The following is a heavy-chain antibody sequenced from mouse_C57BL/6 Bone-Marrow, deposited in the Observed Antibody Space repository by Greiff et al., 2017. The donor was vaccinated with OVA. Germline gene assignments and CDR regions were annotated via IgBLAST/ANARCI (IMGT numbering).Heavy chain of an antibody. J-gene: IGHJ2*01. CDR3: TSYGNFDD. CDR1: GFNIKDDY. D-gene: IGHD2-1*01. V-gene: IGHV14-4*01. CDR2: IDPENGDT. Sequence: VQLQQSGAELVRPGASVKLSCTASGFNIKDDYMHWVKQRPEQGLEWIGWIDPENGDTEYASKFQGTATITADTSSNTAYLQLSSLTAEDTAVYYCTSYGNFDDGGQGTTRTVSA.